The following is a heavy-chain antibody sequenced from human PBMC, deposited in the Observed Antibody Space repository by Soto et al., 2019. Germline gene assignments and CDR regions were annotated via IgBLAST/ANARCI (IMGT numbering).Heavy chain of an antibody. D-gene: IGHD3-22*01. V-gene: IGHV1-18*04. J-gene: IGHJ4*02. Sequence: QVQLVQSGAEVKKPGASVKVSCKASGYTFTSYGISWVRQAPGQGLEWMGWISAYNGNTNYAQKLQGRVTMTTDTSTSTAYMELRRLRSDDTAVYYCARVKESLMIVVDHFDYWGQGTLVTVSS. CDR1: GYTFTSYG. CDR2: ISAYNGNT. CDR3: ARVKESLMIVVDHFDY.